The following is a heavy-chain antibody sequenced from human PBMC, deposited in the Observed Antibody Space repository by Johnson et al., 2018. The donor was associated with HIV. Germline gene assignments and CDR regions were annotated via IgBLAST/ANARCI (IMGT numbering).Heavy chain of an antibody. CDR3: ARVRTAAGVDAFDI. CDR1: GFTFEEYG. Sequence: VQLVESGGRVVRPGGSLRLSCAASGFTFEEYGMSWVRDAPGKGLEWVYGIYWNGGSKGYVDSVKGRINISRDNDKNSLYLQRNSLRAEDPALYYCARVRTAAGVDAFDIWGQGTMVTVSS. J-gene: IGHJ3*02. CDR2: IYWNGGSK. D-gene: IGHD6-13*01. V-gene: IGHV3-20*04.